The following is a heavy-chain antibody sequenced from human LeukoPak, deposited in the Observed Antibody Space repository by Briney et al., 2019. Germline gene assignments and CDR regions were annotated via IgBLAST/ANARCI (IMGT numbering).Heavy chain of an antibody. CDR3: ARDYEYSSSSGY. V-gene: IGHV3-11*05. J-gene: IGHJ4*02. CDR1: GFTFSDYY. D-gene: IGHD6-6*01. Sequence: PGGSLRLSCAASGFTFSDYYMSWIRQAPGKGLEWVSYISSSSSYTNYADSVKGRFTISRDNAKNSLYLQMNSLRADDTAVYYCARDYEYSSSSGYWGQGTLVTVSS. CDR2: ISSSSSYT.